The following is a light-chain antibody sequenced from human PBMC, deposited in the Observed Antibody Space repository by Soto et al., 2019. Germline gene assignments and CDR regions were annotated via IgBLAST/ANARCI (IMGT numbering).Light chain of an antibody. Sequence: DIQMTQSPSSLSASVGDRVTITCRASQSVNIYVNWYQQEPGKAPKRLIYAASNLRRGVPSRFSGSGSGTDFDRTISSLQPEDFATYYCQQSFRNVFTFGQGTRLEIK. CDR2: AAS. CDR3: QQSFRNVFT. J-gene: IGKJ2*01. V-gene: IGKV1-39*01. CDR1: QSVNIY.